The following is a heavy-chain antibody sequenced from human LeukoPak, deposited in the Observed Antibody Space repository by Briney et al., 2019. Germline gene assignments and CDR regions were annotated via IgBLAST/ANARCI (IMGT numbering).Heavy chain of an antibody. D-gene: IGHD5-12*01. CDR1: GGSISSSSYY. CDR2: IYYSGST. V-gene: IGHV4-39*01. CDR3: ARLVNSGYWFDP. Sequence: SETLSLTCTVSGGSISSSSYYWGWIRQPPGKGLEWIGSIYYSGSTYYNPSLKSRVTISVDTSKNQFSLKLSSVTAADTAVYYCARLVNSGYWFDPWGQGTLVTVSS. J-gene: IGHJ5*02.